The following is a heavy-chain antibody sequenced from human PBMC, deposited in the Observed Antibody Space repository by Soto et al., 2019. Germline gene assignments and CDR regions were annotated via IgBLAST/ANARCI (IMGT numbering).Heavy chain of an antibody. CDR1: GYTFTTYA. Sequence: GASVKVSCEASGYTFTTYAVHWVRQAPRQRLEWMGWINAGNGNTKFSQKFQGRVTINRDTSASTAYMELSSLRSEDTAVYYCARDSGGSIYWVPCGLATLVTVS. CDR3: ARDSGGSIYWVP. D-gene: IGHD2-15*01. V-gene: IGHV1-3*01. J-gene: IGHJ5*02. CDR2: INAGNGNT.